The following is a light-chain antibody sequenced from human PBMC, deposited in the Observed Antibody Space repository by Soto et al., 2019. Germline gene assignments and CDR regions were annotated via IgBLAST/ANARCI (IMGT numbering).Light chain of an antibody. CDR3: QQYNNWPRT. Sequence: EIVLTQSPATLSFSPGERATLSCRASQSVSSKLAWYQQKLGQAPRLLIYGASTRATDIPPRFSGSGSGTDITLTISSLQSEDFAIYYCQQYNNWPRTFGQGTKV. CDR1: QSVSSK. J-gene: IGKJ1*01. V-gene: IGKV3-15*01. CDR2: GAS.